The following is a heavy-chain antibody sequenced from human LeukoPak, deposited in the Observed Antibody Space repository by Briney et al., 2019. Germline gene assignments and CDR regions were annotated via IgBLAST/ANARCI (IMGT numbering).Heavy chain of an antibody. D-gene: IGHD3-3*01. Sequence: PGGSLRLSCAASGFTFSSHGMNWVRQAPGKGLEWVSGISPNGVITYYADSVKGRFTISRDNSKNTLYLQMNSLRAEDTAVYYCARDRGAYYDFWSGYYYDYWGQGTLVTVSS. CDR3: ARDRGAYYDFWSGYYYDY. CDR2: ISPNGVIT. V-gene: IGHV3-23*01. CDR1: GFTFSSHG. J-gene: IGHJ4*02.